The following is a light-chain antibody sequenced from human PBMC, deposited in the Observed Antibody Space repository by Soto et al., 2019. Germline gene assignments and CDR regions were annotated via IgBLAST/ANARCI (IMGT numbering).Light chain of an antibody. Sequence: IQLTQSPSSLSASVGDRVTITCRASQGISSYLAWYQQKPGKAPKFLIYAASTLQRGFPSRFSGSGSGTDFTLTISSLQPEDFATYFCQQLNSYPPTFGQRTHLEIK. CDR2: AAS. CDR1: QGISSY. CDR3: QQLNSYPPT. V-gene: IGKV1-9*01. J-gene: IGKJ2*01.